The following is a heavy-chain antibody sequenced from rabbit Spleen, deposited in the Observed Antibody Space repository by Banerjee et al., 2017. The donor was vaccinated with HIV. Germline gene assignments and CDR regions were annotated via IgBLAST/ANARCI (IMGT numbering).Heavy chain of an antibody. CDR3: ARDHAYDEYTFFSL. Sequence: QSLEESGGDLVKPGASLTLTCTASGFSFSAGYYICWVRQAPGKGLEWIACINIVTGKAVYATWAKGRFIMSRTSSTTVTLQMTSLTAADTATYFCARDHAYDEYTFFSLWGPGTLVTVS. D-gene: IGHD2-1*01. J-gene: IGHJ4*01. CDR2: INIVTGKA. CDR1: GFSFSAGYY. V-gene: IGHV1S40*01.